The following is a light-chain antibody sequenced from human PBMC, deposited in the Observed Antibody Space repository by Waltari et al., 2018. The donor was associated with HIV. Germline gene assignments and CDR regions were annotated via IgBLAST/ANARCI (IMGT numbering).Light chain of an antibody. CDR2: DKN. Sequence: QSVLTQPPSVSAAPGQKVTISCSGSSSNIGNNYVSWYQQLPGTAPKLLIYDKNNAPSGIPDRVAGSKSGTSATLGITGLQTGDEADYYCGTWDSSLSAGGVFGGGTKLTVL. CDR3: GTWDSSLSAGGV. J-gene: IGLJ2*01. CDR1: SSNIGNNY. V-gene: IGLV1-51*01.